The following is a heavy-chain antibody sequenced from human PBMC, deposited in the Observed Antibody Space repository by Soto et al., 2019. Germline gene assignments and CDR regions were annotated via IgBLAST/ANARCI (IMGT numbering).Heavy chain of an antibody. V-gene: IGHV1-18*01. CDR3: ARDLYDFWSGYQSWYYDY. D-gene: IGHD3-3*01. Sequence: QVQLVQSGAEVKKPGASVKVSCNASGYTFTSYGISWVRQAPGQGLEWMGWISAYNGNTNYAQKLQGRVTMTTDTSTSTAYMELRSLRSDDTAVYYCARDLYDFWSGYQSWYYDYWGQGTLVTVSS. CDR2: ISAYNGNT. CDR1: GYTFTSYG. J-gene: IGHJ4*02.